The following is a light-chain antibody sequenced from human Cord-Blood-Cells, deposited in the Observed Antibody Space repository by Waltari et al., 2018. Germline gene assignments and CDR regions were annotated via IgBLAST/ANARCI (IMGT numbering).Light chain of an antibody. Sequence: QSALTQPRSVSGSPGQSVTISCTGTSSYVGGYNYVSWYQQHPGKATKLMIYDVSKRPAGLPDRFSGSKSRNTASLTISGLQAEDEADYYCCSYAGSYTLTVFGGGTKLTVL. V-gene: IGLV2-11*01. CDR2: DVS. CDR1: SSYVGGYNY. CDR3: CSYAGSYTLTV. J-gene: IGLJ2*01.